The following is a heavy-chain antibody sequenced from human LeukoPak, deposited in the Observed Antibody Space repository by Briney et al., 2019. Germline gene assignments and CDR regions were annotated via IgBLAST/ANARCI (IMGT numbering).Heavy chain of an antibody. CDR3: ARLRYFDWLTAFYYYYYMDV. CDR1: GYTFTSYG. D-gene: IGHD3-9*01. CDR2: ISAYSGNT. V-gene: IGHV1-18*01. J-gene: IGHJ6*03. Sequence: ASVKVSCKASGYTFTSYGISWVRQAPGQGLEWMGWISAYSGNTNYAQKLQGRVTMTTDTSTSTAYMELRSLRSDDTAVYYCARLRYFDWLTAFYYYYYMDVWGKGTTVTVSS.